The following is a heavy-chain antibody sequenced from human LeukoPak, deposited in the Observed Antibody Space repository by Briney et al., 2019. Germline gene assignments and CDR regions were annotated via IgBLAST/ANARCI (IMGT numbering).Heavy chain of an antibody. J-gene: IGHJ6*03. V-gene: IGHV4-38-2*02. CDR1: GYSINNGYY. CDR2: IYYSGST. CDR3: ARAHYYYYYMDV. Sequence: SETLSLTCTVSGYSINNGYYWGWIRQPPGKGLEWIGSIYYSGSTYYNPSLKSRVTISIDTSKNQFSLKLSSVTAADTAVYYCARAHYYYYYMDVWGKGTTVTVSS.